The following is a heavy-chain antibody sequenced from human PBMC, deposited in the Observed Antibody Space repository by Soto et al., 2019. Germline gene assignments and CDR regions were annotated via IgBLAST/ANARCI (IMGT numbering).Heavy chain of an antibody. CDR1: GFTFSSYR. Sequence: GGSLRLSCGASGFTFSSYRMRGVRQAPGQGLEGVSSIIVSSRSIYYADSLKGRFTISRDNATNSLYLHMNSLTAEDTAVYYCARGYDTSGYWTAFDSWGQGA. D-gene: IGHD3-22*01. J-gene: IGHJ4*02. V-gene: IGHV3-21*01. CDR3: ARGYDTSGYWTAFDS. CDR2: IIVSSRSI.